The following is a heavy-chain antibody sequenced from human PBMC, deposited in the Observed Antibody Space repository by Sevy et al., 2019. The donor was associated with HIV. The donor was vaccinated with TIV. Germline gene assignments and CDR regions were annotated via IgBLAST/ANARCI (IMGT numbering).Heavy chain of an antibody. V-gene: IGHV3-21*01. J-gene: IGHJ3*02. Sequence: GGCLRLSCAASGFTFSSYSMNWVRQAPGKGLEWVSSISSSSSYIYYADSVKGRFTISRDNAKNSLYLHMNSLRAEDTAVYYCARDLIGSSWYSAFDIWGQGTMVTVSS. CDR1: GFTFSSYS. CDR3: ARDLIGSSWYSAFDI. CDR2: ISSSSSYI. D-gene: IGHD6-13*01.